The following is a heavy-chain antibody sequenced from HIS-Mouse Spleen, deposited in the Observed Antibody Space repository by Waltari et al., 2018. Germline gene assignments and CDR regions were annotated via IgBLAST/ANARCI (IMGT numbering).Heavy chain of an antibody. Sequence: QLQLQESGPRLVQPSETLSLTRTVSGCSISSSSSDWGWIRQPPAKGLEWIGSIYYSGSTYYNPSLKSRVTISVDTSKNQFSLKLSSVTAADTAVYYCAREIPYSSSWYDWYFDLWGRGTLVTVSS. J-gene: IGHJ2*01. CDR3: AREIPYSSSWYDWYFDL. D-gene: IGHD6-13*01. CDR2: IYYSGST. V-gene: IGHV4-39*07. CDR1: GCSISSSSSD.